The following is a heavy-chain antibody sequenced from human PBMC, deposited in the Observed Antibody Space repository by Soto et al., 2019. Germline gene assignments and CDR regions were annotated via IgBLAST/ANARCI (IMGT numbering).Heavy chain of an antibody. V-gene: IGHV4-59*12. CDR2: IYYSGST. J-gene: IGHJ5*02. D-gene: IGHD6-13*01. Sequence: PSETLSLTCTVSGGSISSYYWSWIRQPPGKGLEWIGYIYYSGSTYYNPSLKSRVTISVDTSKNQFSLKLSSVTAADTAVYYCARWYIAAAGTKPYNWFDPWGQGTLVTVS. CDR1: GGSISSYY. CDR3: ARWYIAAAGTKPYNWFDP.